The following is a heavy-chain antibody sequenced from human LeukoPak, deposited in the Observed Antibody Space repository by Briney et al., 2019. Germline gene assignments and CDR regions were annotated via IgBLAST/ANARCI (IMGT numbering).Heavy chain of an antibody. CDR1: GGSISSSGYY. CDR3: AREVGASNYFDY. J-gene: IGHJ4*02. V-gene: IGHV4-39*07. Sequence: SETLSLTCTVSGGSISSSGYYWGWIRQPPGKGLEWIGSIYYSGSTYYNPSLKSRVTISVDTSKNQFSLKLSSVTAADTAVYYCAREVGASNYFDYWGQGTLVTVSS. CDR2: IYYSGST. D-gene: IGHD1-26*01.